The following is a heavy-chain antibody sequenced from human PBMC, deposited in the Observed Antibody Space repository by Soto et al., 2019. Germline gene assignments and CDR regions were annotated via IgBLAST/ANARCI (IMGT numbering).Heavy chain of an antibody. Sequence: PSETLSLTCTVSGGSISSGGYYWSWIRQHPGKGLEWIGYIYYSGSTYYNPSLKSRVTISVDTSKNQFSLKLSSVTAADTAVYYCARELVVVAATLGYYYYYGMDVWGQGTTVTVSS. V-gene: IGHV4-31*03. CDR1: GGSISSGGYY. D-gene: IGHD2-15*01. CDR2: IYYSGST. J-gene: IGHJ6*02. CDR3: ARELVVVAATLGYYYYYGMDV.